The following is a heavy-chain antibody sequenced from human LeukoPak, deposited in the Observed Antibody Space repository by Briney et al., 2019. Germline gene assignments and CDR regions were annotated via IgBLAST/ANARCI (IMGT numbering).Heavy chain of an antibody. Sequence: SETLSLTCTVSGGSISSSSYYWGWIRQPPGKGLEWIGSIYYSGSTYYNPSLKSRVTISVDTSKNQFSLKLSSVTAADTAVYYCARHPNYYYYYMDVWGKGTTVTISS. J-gene: IGHJ6*03. CDR1: GGSISSSSYY. CDR3: ARHPNYYYYYMDV. V-gene: IGHV4-39*01. CDR2: IYYSGST.